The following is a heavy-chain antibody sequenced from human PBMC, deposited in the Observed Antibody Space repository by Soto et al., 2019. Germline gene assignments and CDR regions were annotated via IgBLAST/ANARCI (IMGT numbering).Heavy chain of an antibody. J-gene: IGHJ4*02. Sequence: QVQLQESGPGLVKPSGTLSLTCAVSSGSISSSNWWSWVRQPPGKGLEWIGEIYHSGSTNYNPSLKIRVTISVDKSKNQFSLKLSSVTAADTAVYYCARKRGYCSSTSCYYFDYWGQGTLVTVSS. CDR2: IYHSGST. V-gene: IGHV4-4*02. CDR3: ARKRGYCSSTSCYYFDY. D-gene: IGHD2-2*01. CDR1: SGSISSSNW.